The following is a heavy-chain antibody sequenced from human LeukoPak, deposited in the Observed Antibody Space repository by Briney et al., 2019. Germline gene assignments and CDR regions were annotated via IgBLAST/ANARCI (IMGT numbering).Heavy chain of an antibody. D-gene: IGHD2-2*01. CDR3: ARGLYCSSTSCYENAFDI. CDR2: INHSGST. J-gene: IGHJ3*02. Sequence: SETLSLTFAVYGGSFSGYYWSWIRQPPGKGLEWIGEINHSGSTNYNPSLKSRVTISVDTSKNQFSLKLSSVTAADTAVYYCARGLYCSSTSCYENAFDIWGQGTMVTVSS. CDR1: GGSFSGYY. V-gene: IGHV4-34*01.